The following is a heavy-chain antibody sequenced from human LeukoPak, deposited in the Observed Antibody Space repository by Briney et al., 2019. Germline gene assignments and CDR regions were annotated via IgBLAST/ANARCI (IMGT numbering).Heavy chain of an antibody. J-gene: IGHJ4*02. CDR2: INSDGGTT. D-gene: IGHD6-19*01. Sequence: GGSLRLSCAASGFTFSNYWMHWVRQAPGKGLVWVSGINSDGGTTTYADSVKGRFTISRDNSKNTLYLQMNSLRAEDTAVYYCAKDSSWLGEFDYWGQGTLVTVSS. CDR3: AKDSSWLGEFDY. CDR1: GFTFSNYW. V-gene: IGHV3-74*01.